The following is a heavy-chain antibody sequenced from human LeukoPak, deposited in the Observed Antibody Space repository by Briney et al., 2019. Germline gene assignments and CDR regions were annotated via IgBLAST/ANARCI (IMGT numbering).Heavy chain of an antibody. CDR1: GFTSSSYG. D-gene: IGHD3-10*01. CDR2: IRYDGSNK. Sequence: PGGSLRLSCAASGFTSSSYGMHWVRQGPGRGLERVAFIRYDGSNKYYADSVKGRFTISRDNSKNTLYLQMNSLRAEDTAVYYCAKDELLWFGESYFDYWGQGTLVTVSS. V-gene: IGHV3-30*02. J-gene: IGHJ4*02. CDR3: AKDELLWFGESYFDY.